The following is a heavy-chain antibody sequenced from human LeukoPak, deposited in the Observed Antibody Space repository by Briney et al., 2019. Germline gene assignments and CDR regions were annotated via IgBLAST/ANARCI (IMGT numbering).Heavy chain of an antibody. CDR3: ARLASVPG. CDR2: IRPNSGDT. D-gene: IGHD6-19*01. Sequence: ASVKVSCKASGYTFTGYYLHWVRQAPGQGLEWMGWIRPNSGDTNYAQKFQGRVTMTRDTCISTAYMELSSLRSDDTAVYYCARLASVPGWGRGTLVTVSS. CDR1: GYTFTGYY. V-gene: IGHV1-2*02. J-gene: IGHJ1*01.